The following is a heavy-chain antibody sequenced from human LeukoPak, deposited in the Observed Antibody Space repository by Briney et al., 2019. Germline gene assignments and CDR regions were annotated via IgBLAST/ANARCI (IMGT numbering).Heavy chain of an antibody. CDR3: ARAYGSSLG. V-gene: IGHV3-48*03. Sequence: TGGSLRLSCAASGFTFSSYEMNWVRQAPGKGLEWVSYISGSGSTIYYADSVKGRFTISRDNAKNSLYLQMSSLRAEDTAVYYCARAYGSSLGWGQGTLVTVSS. J-gene: IGHJ4*02. D-gene: IGHD6-19*01. CDR1: GFTFSSYE. CDR2: ISGSGSTI.